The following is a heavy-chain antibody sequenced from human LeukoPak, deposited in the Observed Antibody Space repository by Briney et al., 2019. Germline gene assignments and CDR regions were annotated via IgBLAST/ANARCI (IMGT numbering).Heavy chain of an antibody. CDR3: AGATVVAYWFFDL. CDR2: ISSSSGNI. CDR1: GFTFSSYN. D-gene: IGHD4-23*01. V-gene: IGHV3-48*04. J-gene: IGHJ2*01. Sequence: GGSLRLSCAASGFTFSSYNMNWVRQAPGKGLKWVSYISSSSGNIYYADSVKGRFTISRDNAKNSLYLQMNSLRAEDTAVYYCAGATVVAYWFFDLWGRGTLVTVSS.